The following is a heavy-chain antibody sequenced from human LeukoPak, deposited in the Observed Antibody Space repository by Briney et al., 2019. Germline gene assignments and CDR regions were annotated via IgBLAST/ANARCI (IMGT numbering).Heavy chain of an antibody. CDR2: ISSSSSTI. CDR1: GFTFSSYS. Sequence: GGSLRLSCAASGFTFSSYSMNWVRQAPGKGLEWVSFISSSSSTIYYADSVKGRLTISGDNAKNSLYLQMNSLRAEDTAVYYCARDGPRTYYYDSSGHNGAFDIWGQGTMVTVSS. D-gene: IGHD3-22*01. V-gene: IGHV3-48*01. CDR3: ARDGPRTYYYDSSGHNGAFDI. J-gene: IGHJ3*02.